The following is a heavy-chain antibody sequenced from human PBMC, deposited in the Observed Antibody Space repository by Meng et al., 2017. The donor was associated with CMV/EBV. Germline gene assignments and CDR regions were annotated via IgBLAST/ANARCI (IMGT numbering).Heavy chain of an antibody. CDR2: IYYSGST. J-gene: IGHJ6*02. V-gene: IGHV4-59*01. D-gene: IGHD3-10*01. CDR1: GGSISSYY. Sequence: PETLSLTCTVSGGSISSYYWSWIRQPPGKGLEWIGYIYYSGSTNYNPSLKSRVTISVDTSKNQFSLKLSSVTAADPAVYYCASDPNLWSGMDVWGQGTTVTVSS. CDR3: ASDPNLWSGMDV.